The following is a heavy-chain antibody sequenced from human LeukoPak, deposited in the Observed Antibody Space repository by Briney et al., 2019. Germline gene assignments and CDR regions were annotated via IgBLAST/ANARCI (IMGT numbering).Heavy chain of an antibody. J-gene: IGHJ4*02. Sequence: SQTLSLTCTVSGVSIRGGGYFWSWIRQHPGRGLEWIADIYYRGGTYYIPSLKSRVTISVDTSKNQFSLKLSSVTAADTAVYYCARALAFSGYSLDYWGQGTLVTVSS. V-gene: IGHV4-31*03. CDR3: ARALAFSGYSLDY. D-gene: IGHD5-12*01. CDR2: IYYRGGT. CDR1: GVSIRGGGYF.